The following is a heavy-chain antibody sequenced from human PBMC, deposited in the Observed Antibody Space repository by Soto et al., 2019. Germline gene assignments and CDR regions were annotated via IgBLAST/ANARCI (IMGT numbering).Heavy chain of an antibody. Sequence: ASETLSITCTVSGGSISSSSYYWGWIRQPPGKGLEWIGSIYYSGSTYYNPSLKSRVTISVDTSKNQFSLKLSSVTAADTAVYYCASQNIVVVVAATLRGFDPWGQGTLVTVSS. V-gene: IGHV4-39*01. CDR2: IYYSGST. CDR3: ASQNIVVVVAATLRGFDP. J-gene: IGHJ5*02. D-gene: IGHD2-15*01. CDR1: GGSISSSSYY.